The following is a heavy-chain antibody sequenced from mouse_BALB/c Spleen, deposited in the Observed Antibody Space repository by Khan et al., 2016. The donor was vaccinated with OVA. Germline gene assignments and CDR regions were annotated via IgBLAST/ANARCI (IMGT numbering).Heavy chain of an antibody. CDR1: GYAFTTYW. J-gene: IGHJ3*01. Sequence: VQLQQSGAELAKPGSSVKMSCVASGYAFTTYWMHWIKQRPGQGLEWIGYINPSTGYIEYNQKFKDKATLTTEASSSTAYRQLNSMTSEDSAFYYCTRRELFDIFVYWGQGTQVTVSA. CDR3: TRRELFDIFVY. CDR2: INPSTGYI. V-gene: IGHV1-7*01. D-gene: IGHD4-1*01.